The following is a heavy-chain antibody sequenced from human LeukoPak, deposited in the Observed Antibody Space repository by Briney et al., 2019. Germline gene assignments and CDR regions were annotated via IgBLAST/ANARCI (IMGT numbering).Heavy chain of an antibody. CDR3: ARKFLGSRGYYFDY. CDR1: GYTFSSYD. J-gene: IGHJ4*02. V-gene: IGHV1-8*01. D-gene: IGHD3-10*01. Sequence: ASVKVSCKASGYTFSSYDINWVRQATGQGLEWMGWMNPNSGNTGYAQKFQGRVNMTRNISISTAYMELSSLRSEDTAVYYCARKFLGSRGYYFDYWGQGTLVTVSS. CDR2: MNPNSGNT.